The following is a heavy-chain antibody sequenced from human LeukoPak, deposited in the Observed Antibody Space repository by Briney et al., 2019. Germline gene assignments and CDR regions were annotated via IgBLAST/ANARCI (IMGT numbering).Heavy chain of an antibody. J-gene: IGHJ4*02. V-gene: IGHV4-39*07. CDR3: ASEVAAIFGVVIIRY. D-gene: IGHD3-3*01. Sequence: SETLSLTFTVSGGSISSSSYYWGWIRQPPGKGLEWIGSIYYSGSTYYNPSLKSRVTISVDTSKNQFSLKLSSVTAADTAVYYCASEVAAIFGVVIIRYWGQGTLVTVSS. CDR1: GGSISSSSYY. CDR2: IYYSGST.